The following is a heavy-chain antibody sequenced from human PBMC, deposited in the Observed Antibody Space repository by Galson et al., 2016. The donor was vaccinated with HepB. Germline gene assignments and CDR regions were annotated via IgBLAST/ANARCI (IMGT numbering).Heavy chain of an antibody. J-gene: IGHJ6*03. Sequence: SLRLSCAASEFTFSSYGMNWVRQAPGKGLEWVAVIWYDGSNKYYADSVKGRFTISRDTSKNTVYLQMNSLRAEDTAVYYCARGLAGLQVWYYYMNVWGQGTPVTVSS. V-gene: IGHV3-33*01. CDR1: EFTFSSYG. CDR2: IWYDGSNK. D-gene: IGHD4-11*01. CDR3: ARGLAGLQVWYYYMNV.